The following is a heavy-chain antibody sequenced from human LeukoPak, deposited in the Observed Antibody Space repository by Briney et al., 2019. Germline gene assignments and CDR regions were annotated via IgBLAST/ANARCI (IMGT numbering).Heavy chain of an antibody. CDR3: AAGRGLLSAPDY. V-gene: IGHV3-7*01. Sequence: GGSLRLSCVAYEFTFSNYWMSWVRQAPGKGLEWVASINQDGTKKNYVDSVKGRFDISRDNAKNSLYLQMNSLRAEDTAVYYCAAGRGLLSAPDYWGQGTLVTVSS. D-gene: IGHD2/OR15-2a*01. CDR2: INQDGTKK. J-gene: IGHJ4*02. CDR1: EFTFSNYW.